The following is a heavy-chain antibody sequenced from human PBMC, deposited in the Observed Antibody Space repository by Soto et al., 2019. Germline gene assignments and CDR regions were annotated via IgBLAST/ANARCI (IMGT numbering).Heavy chain of an antibody. D-gene: IGHD2-2*01. CDR1: GDNFTNYL. J-gene: IGHJ6*02. CDR3: ARPPPGSTISCCGMDV. Sequence: XGSLKISCKGFGDNFTNYLIIWVRQMPGKGLEWMGSIDPSDSYTKYSPSLQGHVTISADNAKNSLYLQMTSLRAEDTAVYYCARPPPGSTISCCGMDVWGQGTTVTVSS. CDR2: IDPSDSYT. V-gene: IGHV5-10-1*01.